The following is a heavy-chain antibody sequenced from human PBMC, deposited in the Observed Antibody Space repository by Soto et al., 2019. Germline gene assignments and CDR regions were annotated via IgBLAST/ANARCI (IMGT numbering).Heavy chain of an antibody. CDR1: GGTFSSYA. V-gene: IGHV1-69*13. J-gene: IGHJ4*02. CDR3: ARGSRGIAAAGTPYY. Sequence: SVKVSCKASGGTFSSYAISWVRQAPGQGLEWMGGIIPIFGTANYAQKFQGRVTITADESTSTAYMELSSLRSEDTAVYYCARGSRGIAAAGTPYYWGQGTMVTVYS. D-gene: IGHD6-13*01. CDR2: IIPIFGTA.